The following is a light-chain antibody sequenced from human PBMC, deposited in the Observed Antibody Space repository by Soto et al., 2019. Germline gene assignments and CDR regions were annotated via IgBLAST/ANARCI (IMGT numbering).Light chain of an antibody. Sequence: QSALTQPASVSGSPGQSITISCTGTSSDVGIYNLVSWYQLHPGKAPKLMIYEASERPSGVSNRFSGSKSVNTASLTISGLQAEDEADYYCCSYAGSGTFYVFGTGTKVTVL. J-gene: IGLJ1*01. V-gene: IGLV2-23*01. CDR2: EAS. CDR3: CSYAGSGTFYV. CDR1: SSDVGIYNL.